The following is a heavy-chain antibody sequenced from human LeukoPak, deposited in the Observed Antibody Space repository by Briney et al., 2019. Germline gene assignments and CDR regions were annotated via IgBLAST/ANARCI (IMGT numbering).Heavy chain of an antibody. J-gene: IGHJ6*04. D-gene: IGHD3-10*02. V-gene: IGHV3-48*03. Sequence: GGSVRLSFAASGFTFSSYEMNWVRQAPGKGLEWVSYISSSGSTIYYADSVKGRFTISRDNAKNSLYLQMNSLRAEDTAVYYCAELGITMIGGVWGKGTTVTISS. CDR2: ISSSGSTI. CDR3: AELGITMIGGV. CDR1: GFTFSSYE.